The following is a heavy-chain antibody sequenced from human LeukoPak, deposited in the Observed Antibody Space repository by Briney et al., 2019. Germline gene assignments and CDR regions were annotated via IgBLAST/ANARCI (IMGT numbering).Heavy chain of an antibody. CDR3: ARRGVVVKGTPDY. Sequence: GRSLRLSCAASGFTFSSYAMNWVRQAPGKGLEWVAVISFDGGNKYYADSVKGRFTISRDNAKNSLYLQMNSLRAEDTAVYYCARRGVVVKGTPDYWGQGTLVTVSS. J-gene: IGHJ4*02. V-gene: IGHV3-30*07. CDR2: ISFDGGNK. CDR1: GFTFSSYA. D-gene: IGHD2-15*01.